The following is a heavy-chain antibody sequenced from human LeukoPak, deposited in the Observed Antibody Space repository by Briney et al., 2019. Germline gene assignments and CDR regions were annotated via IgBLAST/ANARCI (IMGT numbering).Heavy chain of an antibody. V-gene: IGHV1-69*13. CDR1: GGTFSSYA. D-gene: IGHD3-10*01. CDR2: IIPIFGTA. CDR3: ARDLDYYGSKWFDP. Sequence: SVKVSCKASGGTFSSYAISWVRQAPGQGLEWMGGIIPIFGTANYAQKFQGGVTITADESTSTAHMELSSLRSEDTAVYYCARDLDYYGSKWFDPWGQGTLVTVSS. J-gene: IGHJ5*02.